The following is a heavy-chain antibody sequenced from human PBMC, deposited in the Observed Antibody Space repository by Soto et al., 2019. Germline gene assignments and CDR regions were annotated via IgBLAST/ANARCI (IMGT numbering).Heavy chain of an antibody. CDR1: GYTFTSYY. V-gene: IGHV1-46*01. Sequence: ASVKVSCKASGYTFTSYYMHWVRQAPGQGLEWMGIINPSGGSTSYAQKFQGRVTMTRDTSTSTVYMELSSLRSEDTAVYYCARDRGCSGGSCYSTTPAHLDYWGQGTLVTAPQ. J-gene: IGHJ4*02. CDR2: INPSGGST. D-gene: IGHD2-15*01. CDR3: ARDRGCSGGSCYSTTPAHLDY.